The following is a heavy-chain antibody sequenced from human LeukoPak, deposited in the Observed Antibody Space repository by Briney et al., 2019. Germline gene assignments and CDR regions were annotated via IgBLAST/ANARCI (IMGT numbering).Heavy chain of an antibody. J-gene: IGHJ4*02. CDR2: INPSGGST. Sequence: ASVKVSCKASGYTFTSYYMHWVRQAPGQGLEWMGIINPSGGSTSYAQKFQGRVTMTRDTSTSTVYMELSSLRSEDTAVYYCARDLPTYYYDSSGYYGFDCWGQGTLVTVSS. CDR3: ARDLPTYYYDSSGYYGFDC. V-gene: IGHV1-46*01. CDR1: GYTFTSYY. D-gene: IGHD3-22*01.